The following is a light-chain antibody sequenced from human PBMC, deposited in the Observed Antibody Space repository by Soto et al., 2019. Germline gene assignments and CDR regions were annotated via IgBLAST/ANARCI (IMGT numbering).Light chain of an antibody. V-gene: IGKV3-20*01. CDR1: QSVSSSY. CDR3: QQYGSSPWYT. CDR2: GAS. J-gene: IGKJ2*01. Sequence: EIVLTQSPGTLSLSPGERATLSCRASQSVSSSYLAWYQQKPGQAPRLLIYGASSRATGIPDRFSGSGSGTDFTLTISRLEPEDFAVDYCQQYGSSPWYTFGQGTKLEIK.